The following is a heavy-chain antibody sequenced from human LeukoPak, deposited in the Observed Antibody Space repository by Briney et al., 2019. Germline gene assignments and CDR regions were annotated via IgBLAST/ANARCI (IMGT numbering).Heavy chain of an antibody. CDR3: AKEASSYDFWSGYYRY. CDR2: IKPDGSQK. Sequence: GGSLRLSCAASGFIFSSNWMTWVRQAPGKGLEWVANIKPDGSQKNYVDSVKGRFTISRDNARNSLYLQMNSLRAEDTAVYYCAKEASSYDFWSGYYRYWGQGTLVTVSS. V-gene: IGHV3-7*03. J-gene: IGHJ4*02. CDR1: GFIFSSNW. D-gene: IGHD3-3*01.